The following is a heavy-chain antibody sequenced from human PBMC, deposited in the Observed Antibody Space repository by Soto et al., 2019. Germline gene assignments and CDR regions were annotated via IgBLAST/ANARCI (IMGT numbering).Heavy chain of an antibody. D-gene: IGHD4-17*01. V-gene: IGHV3-15*01. CDR3: TTVIHTVTKKNPIDY. CDR1: GFTFSNAW. CDR2: IKSKTDGGTT. J-gene: IGHJ4*02. Sequence: PGGSLRLCCAASGFTFSNAWMSWVRQAPGKGLEWVGRIKSKTDGGTTDYAAPVKGRFTISRDDSKNTLYLQMNSLKTEDTAVYYCTTVIHTVTKKNPIDYWGQGTLVTVSS.